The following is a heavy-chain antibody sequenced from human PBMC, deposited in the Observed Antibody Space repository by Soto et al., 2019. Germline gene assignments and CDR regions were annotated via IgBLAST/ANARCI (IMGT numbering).Heavy chain of an antibody. CDR3: ARDIGSYAYGEGY. J-gene: IGHJ4*02. Sequence: SETLSLTCSVPGGSLNRYWWSWMQQPAGKGLEWIGRVYSSGTTDYNPSLNSRATLSVETSKNQFSLKLSSVTAADTAVYYCARDIGSYAYGEGYWGQGIQVTVSS. CDR2: VYSSGTT. D-gene: IGHD3-10*01. CDR1: GGSLNRYW. V-gene: IGHV4-4*07.